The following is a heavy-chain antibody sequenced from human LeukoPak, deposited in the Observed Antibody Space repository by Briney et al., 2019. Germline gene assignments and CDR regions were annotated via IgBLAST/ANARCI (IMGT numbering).Heavy chain of an antibody. CDR1: GFTFTSSA. J-gene: IGHJ4*02. V-gene: IGHV1-58*01. Sequence: EASVKVSCKASGFTFTSSAVQWVRQARGQRLEWIGWIVVGSGNTNYAQKFQERVTITRDMSTSTAYMELSSLRSEDTAVYYCAADSEVVPADYWGRGTLVTVSS. CDR2: IVVGSGNT. D-gene: IGHD2-2*01. CDR3: AADSEVVPADY.